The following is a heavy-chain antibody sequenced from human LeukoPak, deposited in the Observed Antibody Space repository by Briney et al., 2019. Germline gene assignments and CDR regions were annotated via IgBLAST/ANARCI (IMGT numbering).Heavy chain of an antibody. CDR1: GGTFSSYA. CDR2: IIPIFGTA. D-gene: IGHD5-24*01. Sequence: GASVKVSCKASGGTFSSYAISWVRQAPGQGLEWMGGIIPIFGTANYAQKFQGRVTITADESTSTAYMELSSLRSEDTAVYYCARDLRDGHALNYFDYWGQGTLVTVSS. CDR3: ARDLRDGHALNYFDY. J-gene: IGHJ4*02. V-gene: IGHV1-69*13.